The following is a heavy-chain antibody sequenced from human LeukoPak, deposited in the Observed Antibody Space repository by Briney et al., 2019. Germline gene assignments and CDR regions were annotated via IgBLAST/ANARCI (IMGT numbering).Heavy chain of an antibody. CDR2: IYYSGST. CDR1: GGSISSSSYY. Sequence: SETLSLTCTVSGGSISSSSYYWGWIRQPPGKGLEWIGSIYYSGSTYYNPSLKSRVTISVDTSKNQFSLKLSSVTAADTAVYYCAREGSGSYKGNWFDPWGQGTLVTVSS. CDR3: AREGSGSYKGNWFDP. D-gene: IGHD1-26*01. J-gene: IGHJ5*02. V-gene: IGHV4-39*07.